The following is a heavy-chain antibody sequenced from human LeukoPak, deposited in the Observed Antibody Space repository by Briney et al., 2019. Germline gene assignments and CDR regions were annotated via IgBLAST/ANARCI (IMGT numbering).Heavy chain of an antibody. D-gene: IGHD3-3*01. CDR2: INWNGGST. J-gene: IGHJ3*02. V-gene: IGHV3-20*04. CDR1: GFTFDDYA. CDR3: ARGYDFWSGRLGDAFDI. Sequence: GGSLRLSCEASGFTFDDYAMTWVRQAPGKGLEWVSGINWNGGSTGYADSVKGRFTISRDNAKNSLYLQMNTLRVEDTALYYCARGYDFWSGRLGDAFDIWGQGTMVTVSS.